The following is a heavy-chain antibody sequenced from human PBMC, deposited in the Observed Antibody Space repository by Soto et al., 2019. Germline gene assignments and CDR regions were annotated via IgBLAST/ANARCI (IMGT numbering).Heavy chain of an antibody. V-gene: IGHV2-5*01. Sequence: SCPTLVNPTQTLTLTCTFSGFSLSISGVGVGWIRQPPGKALEWLALLYWNDDKRYSSFLKSRLTITKDTSRNQVVMTMSDMDPVDTATYYCVSGSFPNWFDPWGQGILVTVSS. D-gene: IGHD3-10*01. J-gene: IGHJ5*02. CDR2: LYWNDDK. CDR3: VSGSFPNWFDP. CDR1: GFSLSISGVG.